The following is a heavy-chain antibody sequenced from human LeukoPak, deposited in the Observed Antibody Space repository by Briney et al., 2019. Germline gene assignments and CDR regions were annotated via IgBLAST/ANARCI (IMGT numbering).Heavy chain of an antibody. CDR3: AREGVVPAAIEGFDY. Sequence: SETLSLTCTVSGGSISSYYWSWIRQPPGKGLEWIGYIYYSGGTYYNPSLKSRVTISVDTSKNQFSLKLSSVTAADTAVYYCAREGVVPAAIEGFDYWGQGTLVTVSS. J-gene: IGHJ4*02. CDR1: GGSISSYY. V-gene: IGHV4-59*12. D-gene: IGHD2-2*02. CDR2: IYYSGGT.